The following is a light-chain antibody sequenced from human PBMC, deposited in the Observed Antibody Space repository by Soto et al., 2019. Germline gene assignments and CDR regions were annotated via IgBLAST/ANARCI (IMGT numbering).Light chain of an antibody. V-gene: IGKV1-8*01. CDR3: QQHYSQPQS. J-gene: IGKJ4*01. Sequence: AIRMTQSPSSFSASTGDRVTITCRASQGISSYLAWYQQKPGKAPKLLIYAASTLQSGVPSRFRGSGSGTYFTLTISCLQSEDFATYYCQQHYSQPQSFGGGTKVEIK. CDR1: QGISSY. CDR2: AAS.